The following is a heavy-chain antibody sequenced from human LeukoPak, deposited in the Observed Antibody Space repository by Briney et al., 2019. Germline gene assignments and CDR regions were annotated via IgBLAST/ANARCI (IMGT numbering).Heavy chain of an antibody. D-gene: IGHD1-26*01. CDR2: IIPIFGTA. CDR3: ASRYSGSYLAGQTRDY. V-gene: IGHV1-69*05. Sequence: SVKVSCKASGGTFSSYAISWVRQAPGQGLEWMGGIIPIFGTANYAQKFQGRVTITTDEPTSTAYMELSSLRSEDTAVYYCASRYSGSYLAGQTRDYWGQGTLVTVSS. CDR1: GGTFSSYA. J-gene: IGHJ4*02.